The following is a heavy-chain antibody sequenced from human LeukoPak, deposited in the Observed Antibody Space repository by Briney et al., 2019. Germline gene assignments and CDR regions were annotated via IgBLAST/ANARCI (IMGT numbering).Heavy chain of an antibody. D-gene: IGHD2-15*01. V-gene: IGHV4-31*03. CDR2: IYYSRST. J-gene: IGHJ4*02. Sequence: SETLSLTCTVSGGSISSGGYYWSWIRQHPGKGLEWIGYIYYSRSTYYNPSLKSRVTISVDTSKNQFSLKLSSVTAADTAVYYCARASRYCSGGSDCPFDYWGQGTLVTVSS. CDR1: GGSISSGGYY. CDR3: ARASRYCSGGSDCPFDY.